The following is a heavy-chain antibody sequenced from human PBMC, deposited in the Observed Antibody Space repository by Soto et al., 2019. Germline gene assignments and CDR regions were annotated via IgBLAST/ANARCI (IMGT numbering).Heavy chain of an antibody. D-gene: IGHD3-3*01. CDR1: GFTFTDYW. J-gene: IGHJ4*02. CDR2: INRAGSSQ. V-gene: IGHV3-74*01. Sequence: EVQLVESGGGLVQPGGSLRLSCAASGFTFTDYWIHWVRQVPGKGLAWVSRINRAGSSQHYEDSVKGRFTVTRDNAKDTVYLQMNSLRVEDTAVYYCARGARNDYYVDSWGQGILVTVSS. CDR3: ARGARNDYYVDS.